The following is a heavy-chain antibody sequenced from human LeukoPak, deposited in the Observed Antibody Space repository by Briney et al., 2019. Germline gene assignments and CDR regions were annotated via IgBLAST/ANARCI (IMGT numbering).Heavy chain of an antibody. V-gene: IGHV1-69*05. Sequence: GSSVTVSCKASGGTFSSYAISWVRQAPGQGLEWMGGIIPIFGTANYAQKFQGRVTITTDESTSTAYMGLSSLRSEDTAVYYWARTYFSSTRFYSLGLAYWGQGTLVTVSS. J-gene: IGHJ4*02. CDR3: ARTYFSSTRFYSLGLAY. CDR2: IIPIFGTA. D-gene: IGHD2-2*02. CDR1: GGTFSSYA.